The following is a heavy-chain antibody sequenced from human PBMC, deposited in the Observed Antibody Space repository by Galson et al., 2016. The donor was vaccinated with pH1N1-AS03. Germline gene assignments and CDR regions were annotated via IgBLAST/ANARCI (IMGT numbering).Heavy chain of an antibody. J-gene: IGHJ3*01. CDR3: VRTWLTNSFDF. CDR1: GFTFRSNG. Sequence: SLRLSCAASGFTFRSNGMSWARQARGKGLEWVAFVNTRGDTIHYADSLKGRFTISRDNAKNGLYLQMNSLRAEDSGLYYCVRTWLTNSFDFWGQGTLVTVSS. CDR2: VNTRGDTI. V-gene: IGHV3-48*03. D-gene: IGHD6-13*01.